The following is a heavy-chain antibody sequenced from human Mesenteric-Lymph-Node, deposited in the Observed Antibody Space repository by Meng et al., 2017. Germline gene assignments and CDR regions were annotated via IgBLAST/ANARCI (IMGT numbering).Heavy chain of an antibody. Sequence: GESLKISCVASGFTVTEHWMHWVLQAPGKGLVWVAGVDFTTGTFYADPVKGRYTVTRDNAKNTVYLQMNSLRAEDTGVYYCVRDFDNYDRSGYSDWFDPWGPGTLVTVSS. CDR1: GFTVTEHW. CDR2: VDFTTGT. V-gene: IGHV3-74*01. CDR3: VRDFDNYDRSGYSDWFDP. J-gene: IGHJ5*02. D-gene: IGHD3-22*01.